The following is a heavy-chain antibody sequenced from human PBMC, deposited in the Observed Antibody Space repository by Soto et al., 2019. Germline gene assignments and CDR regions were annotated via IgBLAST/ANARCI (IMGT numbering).Heavy chain of an antibody. CDR3: ARDIATRPSWFDP. CDR2: IKEDGSEK. J-gene: IGHJ5*02. V-gene: IGHV3-7*01. Sequence: LRLSCAASGFTFSSYWMSWVRQAPGKGLEWVANIKEDGSEKYYVDSVKGRFTISRDNAKNSLYLQMNSLRAEDTAVYYCARDIATRPSWFDPWGQGTLVTVSS. CDR1: GFTFSSYW. D-gene: IGHD6-6*01.